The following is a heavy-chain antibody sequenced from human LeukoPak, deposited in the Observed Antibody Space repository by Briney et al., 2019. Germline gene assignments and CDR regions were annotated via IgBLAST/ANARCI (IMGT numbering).Heavy chain of an antibody. CDR1: GLTFRNLK. CDR2: ISAGGRTT. D-gene: IGHD3-3*01. V-gene: IGHV3-48*03. CDR3: ARVNLYYDFWSGPTNYYYYYYMDV. J-gene: IGHJ6*03. Sequence: GGSLRLSCAVSGLTFRNLKMNWVRQAPGKGLEWVSYISAGGRTTLYADSVTGRFTISRDNARNSLYLQMSSLRVGDTAVYYCARVNLYYDFWSGPTNYYYYYYMDVWGKGPTVTVSS.